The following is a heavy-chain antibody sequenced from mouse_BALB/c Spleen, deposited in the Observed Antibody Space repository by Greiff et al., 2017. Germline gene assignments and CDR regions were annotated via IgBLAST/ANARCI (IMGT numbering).Heavy chain of an antibody. D-gene: IGHD1-1*01. Sequence: QVQLQQPGAELVKPGASVKLSCKASGYTFTSYWMHWVKQRPGQGLEWIGEIDPSDSYTNYNQKFKGKATLTVDKSSSIAYMQLSSLTSEDSAVYYCARGYYGSSYGWGQGTLVTVSA. V-gene: IGHV1-69*02. CDR1: GYTFTSYW. J-gene: IGHJ3*02. CDR2: IDPSDSYT. CDR3: ARGYYGSSYG.